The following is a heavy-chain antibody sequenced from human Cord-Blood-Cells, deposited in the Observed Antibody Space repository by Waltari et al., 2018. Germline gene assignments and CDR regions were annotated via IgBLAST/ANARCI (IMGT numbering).Heavy chain of an antibody. D-gene: IGHD3-3*01. J-gene: IGHJ6*02. Sequence: QVQLQESGPGLVKPSETLSLTCTVSGGSISSHYWSWIRQPPGKGLEWIGYIYYSGSTNYNPSLKSRVTISVDTSKNQFSLKLSSVTAADTAVYYCARVEYYDFWSGYYYYYGMDVWGQGTMVTVSS. CDR3: ARVEYYDFWSGYYYYYGMDV. V-gene: IGHV4-59*11. CDR2: IYYSGST. CDR1: GGSISSHY.